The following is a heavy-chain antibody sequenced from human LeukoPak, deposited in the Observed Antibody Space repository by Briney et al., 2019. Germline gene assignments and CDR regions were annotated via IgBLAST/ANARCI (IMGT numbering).Heavy chain of an antibody. Sequence: ASVKVSRKASGYTFTGYYMHWVRQAPGQGLEWMGRINPNSGGTNYAQKFQGRVTMTRDTSISTAYMELSRLRSDDTAVYYCARDTSPGPGSSWYWDYLGQGTLVTVSS. CDR3: ARDTSPGPGSSWYWDY. CDR1: GYTFTGYY. D-gene: IGHD6-13*01. J-gene: IGHJ4*02. V-gene: IGHV1-2*06. CDR2: INPNSGGT.